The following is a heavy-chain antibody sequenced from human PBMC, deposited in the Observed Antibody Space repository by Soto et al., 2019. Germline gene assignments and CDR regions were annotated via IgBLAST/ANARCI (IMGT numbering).Heavy chain of an antibody. V-gene: IGHV4-39*01. Sequence: SQTLSLTCTVSDGSISSSSYYWGWIRQPAGKGLEWIGSIYYSGSTYYNPSLKSRVTISVDTSKNQFSLKLSSVTAADTAVYYCARRGHSSSSGTYFDYWGQGTLVTVSS. D-gene: IGHD6-6*01. J-gene: IGHJ4*02. CDR3: ARRGHSSSSGTYFDY. CDR2: IYYSGST. CDR1: DGSISSSSYY.